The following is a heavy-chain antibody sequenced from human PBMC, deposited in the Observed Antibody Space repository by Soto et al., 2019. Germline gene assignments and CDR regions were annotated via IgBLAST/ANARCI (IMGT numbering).Heavy chain of an antibody. Sequence: EVQLVESGGGSVQPGGSLRLSCAASGFTVSNDYMRWVRQAAGKGLEWVSLIYSGGATYYADSVKGRFTISRDNPKNTLYLQMNSLRAEDRAVYYCARDGTYNWVGGQGILVTVSS. V-gene: IGHV3-66*01. J-gene: IGHJ4*02. CDR3: ARDGTYNWV. CDR1: GFTVSNDY. D-gene: IGHD1-1*01. CDR2: IYSGGAT.